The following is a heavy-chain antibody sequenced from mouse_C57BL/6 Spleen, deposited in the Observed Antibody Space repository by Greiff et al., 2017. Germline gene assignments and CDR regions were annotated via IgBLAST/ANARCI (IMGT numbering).Heavy chain of an antibody. V-gene: IGHV1-80*01. J-gene: IGHJ4*01. CDR3: ARSYYYGRSNYAMDY. Sequence: QVQLQQSGAELVKPGASVKISCKASGYAFSSYWMNWVKQRPGKGLEWIGQIYPGDGDTNYNGKFKGKATLTADKSSSTAYMQLSRLTSEDSAVYFCARSYYYGRSNYAMDYWGQGTSVTVSS. D-gene: IGHD1-1*01. CDR1: GYAFSSYW. CDR2: IYPGDGDT.